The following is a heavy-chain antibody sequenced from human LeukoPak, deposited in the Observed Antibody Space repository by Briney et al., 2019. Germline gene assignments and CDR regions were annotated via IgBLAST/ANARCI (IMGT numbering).Heavy chain of an antibody. Sequence: PGGSLRLSCAASGFTFSTYAMSWVRQAPGKGLEWVSAISDSGSTTYYVDPVKGRFTISRDNSKNTLYLQMNTLRAEDTAVYYCGNVDHRALIEGLHHWGQGTLVTVSS. D-gene: IGHD5-12*01. CDR1: GFTFSTYA. J-gene: IGHJ5*02. CDR2: ISDSGSTT. CDR3: GNVDHRALIEGLHH. V-gene: IGHV3-23*01.